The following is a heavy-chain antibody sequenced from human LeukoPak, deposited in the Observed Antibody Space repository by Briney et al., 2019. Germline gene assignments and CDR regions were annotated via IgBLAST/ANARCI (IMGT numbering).Heavy chain of an antibody. V-gene: IGHV1-8*01. D-gene: IGHD4-11*01. CDR1: GYPFINYD. J-gene: IGHJ6*02. CDR3: VRAHDYNDRPFFYYGMDV. CDR2: MNPNSGNR. Sequence: ASVKVSCKASGYPFINYDIKRVRQATGQGLEWMGWMNPNSGNRGYAQKFQGRVSMTRDTSVSTAYMELSSLTPEDTAVYYCVRAHDYNDRPFFYYGMDVWGQGTTVIVS.